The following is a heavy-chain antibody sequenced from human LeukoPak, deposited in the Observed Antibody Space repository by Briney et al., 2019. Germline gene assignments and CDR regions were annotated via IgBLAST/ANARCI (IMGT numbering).Heavy chain of an antibody. V-gene: IGHV4-39*01. CDR3: ARSYYDILTGYSRGFDY. Sequence: SETLSLTCTVSGGSISSSSYYWGWIRQPPGKGLEWIGSIYYSGSTYYNPSLKSRVTISVDTSKNQFSLKLSSVTAADTAVYYCARSYYDILTGYSRGFDYWGQGTLVTVSS. CDR1: GGSISSSSYY. D-gene: IGHD3-9*01. J-gene: IGHJ4*02. CDR2: IYYSGST.